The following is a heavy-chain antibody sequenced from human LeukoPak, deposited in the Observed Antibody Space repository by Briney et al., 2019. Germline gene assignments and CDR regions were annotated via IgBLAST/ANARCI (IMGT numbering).Heavy chain of an antibody. Sequence: GGSLRLSCAASEFTFSSYWMSWVRQAPGKGLEWVANIKQDGSEKYYVDSVKGRFTISRDNAKNSLYLQMNSLRAEDTAVYYCASRPFSSGWDYYYYYGMDVWGQGTTVTVSS. D-gene: IGHD6-19*01. J-gene: IGHJ6*02. CDR1: EFTFSSYW. V-gene: IGHV3-7*01. CDR2: IKQDGSEK. CDR3: ASRPFSSGWDYYYYYGMDV.